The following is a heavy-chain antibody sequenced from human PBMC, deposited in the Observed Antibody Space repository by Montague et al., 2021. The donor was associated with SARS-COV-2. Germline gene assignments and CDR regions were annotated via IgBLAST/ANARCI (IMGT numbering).Heavy chain of an antibody. V-gene: IGHV4-39*07. D-gene: IGHD3-10*01. J-gene: IGHJ4*02. CDR2: IYYYGSV. CDR3: ARQITMVREPFDS. Sequence: SETLSLTCTASGDSISSSSYYWGWIRQPPGKGLEWIGNIYYYGSVNYNPSLKSRLSISLDTSKNQLSLTLTSVTAADTATYYCARQITMVREPFDSWGQGTLVLVSS. CDR1: GDSISSSSYY.